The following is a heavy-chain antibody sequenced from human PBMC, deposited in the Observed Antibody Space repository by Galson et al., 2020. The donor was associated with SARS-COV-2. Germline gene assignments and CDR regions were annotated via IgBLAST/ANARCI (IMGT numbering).Heavy chain of an antibody. V-gene: IGHV4-31*03. D-gene: IGHD6-13*01. J-gene: IGHJ2*01. CDR2: TYYSGST. CDR1: GGSISSGGYY. CDR3: ASSSWSYWYFDL. Sequence: TSENLSLPGTVSGGSISSGGYYWSWVRQHPGKGLEWIGYTYYSGSTYYDPSLKSRVTISADTSKNQFSLKLSSVTAADTAVYYCASSSWSYWYFDLWGRGTLVTVSS.